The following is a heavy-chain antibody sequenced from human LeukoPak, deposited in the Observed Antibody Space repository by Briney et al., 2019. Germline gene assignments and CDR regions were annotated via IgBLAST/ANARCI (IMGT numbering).Heavy chain of an antibody. D-gene: IGHD3-22*01. Sequence: GASVKVSCKASGYTFTSYYMHWVRQAPGQGLEWMGIISPSGGSTSYAQKFQGRVTMTRDTSTSTVYMELSSLRSEDTAVYYCARVPYYYDSSGYWGAPFDYWGQGTLVTVSS. CDR1: GYTFTSYY. J-gene: IGHJ4*02. CDR2: ISPSGGST. CDR3: ARVPYYYDSSGYWGAPFDY. V-gene: IGHV1-46*01.